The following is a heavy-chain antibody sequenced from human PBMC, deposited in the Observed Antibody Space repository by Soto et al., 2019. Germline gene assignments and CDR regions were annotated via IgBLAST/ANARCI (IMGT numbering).Heavy chain of an antibody. CDR3: ARSPGGVRRNYYGMDV. D-gene: IGHD1-1*01. CDR2: ISAYNGNT. J-gene: IGHJ6*02. V-gene: IGHV1-18*01. Sequence: ASVKVSCKASGYTFTSYGISWVRQAPGQGLEWMGWISAYNGNTNYAQKLQGRVTMTTDTSTSTAYMELRSLRSDDTAVYYCARSPGGVRRNYYGMDVWGQGTTVTVSS. CDR1: GYTFTSYG.